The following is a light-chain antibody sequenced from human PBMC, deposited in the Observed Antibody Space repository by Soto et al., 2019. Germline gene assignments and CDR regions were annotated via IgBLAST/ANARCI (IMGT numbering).Light chain of an antibody. CDR3: QKYYSTPIT. CDR2: WAS. CDR1: QSVLYSSNNKNY. V-gene: IGKV4-1*01. J-gene: IGKJ5*01. Sequence: DIVMTQSPDSLAVSLGESSTINCKSSQSVLYSSNNKNYLAWYQQKPGQPPKLLIYWASTRESGVPDRFSGSGSGTDFTLTISSLQAEDVAVYYCQKYYSTPITFGQGTRLEIK.